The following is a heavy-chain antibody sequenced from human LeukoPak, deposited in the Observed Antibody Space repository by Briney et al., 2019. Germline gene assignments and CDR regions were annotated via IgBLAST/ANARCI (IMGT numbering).Heavy chain of an antibody. J-gene: IGHJ4*02. CDR1: GFTFSSYS. CDR3: AKEIFSGLLYIDY. D-gene: IGHD5-12*01. Sequence: GGSLRLSCTASGFTFSSYSMNWVRQAPGKGLEWVSEISSNSKSIYYRDSVKGRFIISRDNAKSSLYLQMNSLRPEDMAVYYCAKEIFSGLLYIDYWGQGTLVTVSS. CDR2: ISSNSKSI. V-gene: IGHV3-48*01.